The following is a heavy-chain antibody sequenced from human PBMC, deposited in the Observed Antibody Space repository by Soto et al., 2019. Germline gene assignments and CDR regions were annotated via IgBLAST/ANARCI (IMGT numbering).Heavy chain of an antibody. J-gene: IGHJ5*02. CDR1: GGSISSYY. V-gene: IGHV4-59*01. CDR2: VYYSGGS. CDR3: ARGQPSPRILGPNRGPWFEP. D-gene: IGHD1-26*01. Sequence: SETLSLTCSVSGGSISSYYWTWIRQPPGKGLEYIGYVYYSGGSNYNPSLKSRVSISVDTSKMHCSLKLRSVTAADTAVYYCARGQPSPRILGPNRGPWFEPWGQGVRVTVS.